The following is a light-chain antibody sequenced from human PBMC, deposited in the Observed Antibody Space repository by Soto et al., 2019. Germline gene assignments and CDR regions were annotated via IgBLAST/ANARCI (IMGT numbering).Light chain of an antibody. V-gene: IGKV1-5*01. CDR1: QSISSW. CDR2: DAS. CDR3: QQYNSYSPK. J-gene: IGKJ1*01. Sequence: DIQMTQSPSTLSASVGDRVTITCRASQSISSWLAWYQQKPGKAPKLLIYDASSLESGVPSRCSGSGSGTEFTLTISSLQPDDFATYYCQQYNSYSPKFGQGTKVEIK.